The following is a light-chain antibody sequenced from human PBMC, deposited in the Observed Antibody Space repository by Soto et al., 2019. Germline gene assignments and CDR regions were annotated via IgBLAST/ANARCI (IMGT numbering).Light chain of an antibody. Sequence: EIVLTQSPGTLSLSPGERATLSCRASQIVDANHVAWYQQKPGQAPRLLIYTTSYRASGIPDRFTGSGSGTDFSLTISKLEPEDFVVYYCLQYGGSPTFGQGTRVHFK. V-gene: IGKV3-20*01. J-gene: IGKJ1*01. CDR3: LQYGGSPT. CDR1: QIVDANH. CDR2: TTS.